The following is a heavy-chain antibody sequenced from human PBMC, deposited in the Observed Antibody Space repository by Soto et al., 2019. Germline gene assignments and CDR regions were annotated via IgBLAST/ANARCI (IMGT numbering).Heavy chain of an antibody. D-gene: IGHD5-18*01. J-gene: IGHJ4*02. CDR3: ASRDVDTTMVGRDY. Sequence: QVQLQESGPGLVKPSQTLSLTCTVSGGSISSGGYYWYWIRQHSGKGLEWIGFTYYSGTTYYNPSPKSRVTISVDTSKNQFSLKLRSVTAADTAVYYWASRDVDTTMVGRDYWGQGTLVTVSS. CDR2: TYYSGTT. CDR1: GGSISSGGYY. V-gene: IGHV4-31*03.